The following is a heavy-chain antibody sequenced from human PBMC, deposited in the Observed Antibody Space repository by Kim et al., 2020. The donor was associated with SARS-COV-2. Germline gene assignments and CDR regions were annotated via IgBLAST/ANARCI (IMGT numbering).Heavy chain of an antibody. CDR3: ARALTMVRGVIKGRHNFYLDY. Sequence: ASVKVSCKASGYTFTSYYMHWVRQAPGQGLEWMGIINPSGGSTSYAQKFQGRVTMTRDTSTSTVYMELSSLRSEDTAVYYCARALTMVRGVIKGRHNFYLDYWGQGTLVTVSS. CDR1: GYTFTSYY. V-gene: IGHV1-46*01. J-gene: IGHJ4*02. D-gene: IGHD3-10*01. CDR2: INPSGGST.